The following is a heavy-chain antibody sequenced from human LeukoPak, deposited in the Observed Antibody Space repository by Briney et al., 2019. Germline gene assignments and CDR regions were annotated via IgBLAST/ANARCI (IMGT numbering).Heavy chain of an antibody. CDR2: IYNGSTT. Sequence: GGSLTLSCAASGFTVSSNYMSWVRQAPGKGLEWVSVIYNGSTTYYTDSVKGRFTISRDNSKNTLYLQMNSLRPEDTAVYYCAAVGGYKPAYYYTDVWGKGTTVTVSS. CDR3: AAVGGYKPAYYYTDV. J-gene: IGHJ6*03. D-gene: IGHD5-18*01. CDR1: GFTVSSNY. V-gene: IGHV3-66*02.